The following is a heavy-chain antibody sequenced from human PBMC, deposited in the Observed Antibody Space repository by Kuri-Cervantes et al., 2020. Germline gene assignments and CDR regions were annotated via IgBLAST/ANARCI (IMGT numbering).Heavy chain of an antibody. J-gene: IGHJ5*02. Sequence: GGSLRLSCAASGFTFRTYGMHWVRQAPGKGLEWVAYIHGDESYQFYADSVKGRFTISRDNSKNTLYLQMNSLRSEDTAVYYCAGKANLFYDYVWGSYGXGEFDPWGQGTLVTVSS. V-gene: IGHV3-30*02. CDR2: IHGDESYQ. CDR3: AGKANLFYDYVWGSYGXGEFDP. CDR1: GFTFRTYG. D-gene: IGHD3-16*02.